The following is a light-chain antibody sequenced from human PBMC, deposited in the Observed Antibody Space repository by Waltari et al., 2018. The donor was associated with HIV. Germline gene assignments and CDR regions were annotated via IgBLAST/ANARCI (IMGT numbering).Light chain of an antibody. V-gene: IGLV1-40*01. Sequence: SGAPGQRVTISCTGSSSNIGAGFDVHWYQQVPGTAPKLLIYGNINRPSGVPDRFSGSKSGASASLAITGLQAEDEADYYCQSYDSSLSGSRVFGTGTKVTVL. CDR2: GNI. CDR1: SSNIGAGFD. J-gene: IGLJ1*01. CDR3: QSYDSSLSGSRV.